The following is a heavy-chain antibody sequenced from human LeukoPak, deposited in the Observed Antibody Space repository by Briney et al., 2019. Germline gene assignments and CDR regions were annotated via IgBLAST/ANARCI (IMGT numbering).Heavy chain of an antibody. CDR3: ARRRAMVRGPAYHFDH. D-gene: IGHD3-10*01. J-gene: IGHJ4*02. CDR2: IYFTGSS. CDR1: GGSISSFY. Sequence: SETLSLTCTVSGGSISSFYWSWIRQTPGKGLEWIGHIYFTGSSDLNPTLKSRFSISIDTSKNQFSLNLNSVTAADTAVYYCARRRAMVRGPAYHFDHWGQGVLVTVSS. V-gene: IGHV4-59*08.